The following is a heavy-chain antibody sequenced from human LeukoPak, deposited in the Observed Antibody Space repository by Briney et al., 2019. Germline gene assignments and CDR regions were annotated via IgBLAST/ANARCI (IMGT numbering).Heavy chain of an antibody. CDR2: IWYDGSNK. CDR3: ARQDYYDSNFFDY. J-gene: IGHJ4*02. D-gene: IGHD3-22*01. CDR1: GFTFSSYG. V-gene: IGHV3-33*08. Sequence: PGGSLRLSCAASGFTFSSYGMHWVRQAPGKGLEWVAVIWYDGSNKYYADSVKGRFTISRDNSKNTLYLQMNSLRAEDTAVYYCARQDYYDSNFFDYWGQGTLVTVSS.